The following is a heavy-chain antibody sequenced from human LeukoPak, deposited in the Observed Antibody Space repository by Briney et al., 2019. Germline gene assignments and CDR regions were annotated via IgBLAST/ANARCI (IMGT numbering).Heavy chain of an antibody. V-gene: IGHV3-7*01. D-gene: IGHD2-2*01. CDR2: IQQHGSET. Sequence: GGSLRLSCAASEFTLSTYPMSWVRQAPGKGLEWVANIQQHGSETYYVDSVKGRFTISRDNAKNSLYLQMNSLRAEDTAVYYCATYSSSNGREFQYWGQGTLVTVSS. CDR1: EFTLSTYP. J-gene: IGHJ1*01. CDR3: ATYSSSNGREFQY.